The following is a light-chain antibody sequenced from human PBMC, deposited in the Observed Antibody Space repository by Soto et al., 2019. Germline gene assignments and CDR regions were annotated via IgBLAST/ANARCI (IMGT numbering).Light chain of an antibody. CDR2: AAS. CDR1: RGIASW. J-gene: IGKJ4*01. Sequence: DIQMTQSPSSLSASVGDRVTITCRASRGIASWLGWYQHKPGQAPNLLIYAASTLQAGVPSRFRGSGSGTDFTLTISSLQPEDFATYYCLQHNSYPLTVGGGTKVDI. CDR3: LQHNSYPLT. V-gene: IGKV1D-16*01.